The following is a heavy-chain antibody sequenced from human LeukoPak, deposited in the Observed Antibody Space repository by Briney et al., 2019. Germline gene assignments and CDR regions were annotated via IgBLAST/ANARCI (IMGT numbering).Heavy chain of an antibody. CDR1: GSSISSGYY. CDR2: IYRSGTT. D-gene: IGHD1-26*01. J-gene: IGHJ4*02. CDR3: ARVVGATNYYFDY. V-gene: IGHV4-38-2*01. Sequence: SETLSLTCAVSGSSISSGYYWGWIRQLPGKGLEWIGSIYRSGTTYNNPFLNNRFTISVDTSKNQFSLKVSSVTAADTAVYYCARVVGATNYYFDYWGQGTLVTVSS.